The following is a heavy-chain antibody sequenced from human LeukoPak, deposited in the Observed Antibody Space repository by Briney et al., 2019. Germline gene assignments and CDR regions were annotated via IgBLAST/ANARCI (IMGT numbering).Heavy chain of an antibody. CDR2: IDPSGSYT. J-gene: IGHJ4*02. Sequence: PGESLKISCKGSGYSFTSYWISWVRQMPGKGLEWMGRIDPSGSYTSYSPSFQGHVTISADKSISTAYLQWSSLKASDTAMYYCARARAAGGRWSDLDYWGQGTLVTVSS. CDR1: GYSFTSYW. V-gene: IGHV5-10-1*01. D-gene: IGHD6-13*01. CDR3: ARARAAGGRWSDLDY.